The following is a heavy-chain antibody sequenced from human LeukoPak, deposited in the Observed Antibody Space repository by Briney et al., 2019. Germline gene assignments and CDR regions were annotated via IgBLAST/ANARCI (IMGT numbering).Heavy chain of an antibody. Sequence: SETLSLTCTVSGGSISSSSYYWGWIRQPPWKGLEWIGSIYYSGSTYYNPSLKSRVTISVDTSKNQFSLKLSSVTAADTAVYYCAGDKTTGGWYEFDYWGQGTLVTVSS. D-gene: IGHD6-19*01. V-gene: IGHV4-39*07. CDR2: IYYSGST. CDR3: AGDKTTGGWYEFDY. CDR1: GGSISSSSYY. J-gene: IGHJ4*02.